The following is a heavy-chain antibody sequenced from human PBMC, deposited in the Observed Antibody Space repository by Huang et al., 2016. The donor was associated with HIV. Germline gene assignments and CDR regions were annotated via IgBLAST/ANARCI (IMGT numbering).Heavy chain of an antibody. J-gene: IGHJ3*01. CDR2: FNCSSDNT. CDR1: GYTFTSYG. V-gene: IGHV1-18*01. D-gene: IGHD3-10*01. CDR3: ARDLKYQRISYYRRRRGIDG. Sequence: QLMQSGPELKQPGPSVKVSCNASGYTFTSYGITWVRQAPGQGPEWMGVFNCSSDNTEYEQKLKGRVTLKTKPSTNIDYRGLKGVRSESTAKSYSARDLKYQRISYYRRRRGIDGWGERTMVIISS.